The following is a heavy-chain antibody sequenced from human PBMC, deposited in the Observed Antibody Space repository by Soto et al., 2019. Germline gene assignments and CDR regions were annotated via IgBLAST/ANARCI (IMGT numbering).Heavy chain of an antibody. D-gene: IGHD3-22*01. Sequence: ASVKVSCKASGYTFTSYYMHWVRQAPGQGLEWMGIINPSGGSTSYAQKFPGRVTMTRDTSTSTVYMELSSLRSEDTAVYYCARGSKAYYDSSGYYPVAPEPFDYWG. V-gene: IGHV1-46*01. CDR3: ARGSKAYYDSSGYYPVAPEPFDY. CDR2: INPSGGST. CDR1: GYTFTSYY. J-gene: IGHJ4*01.